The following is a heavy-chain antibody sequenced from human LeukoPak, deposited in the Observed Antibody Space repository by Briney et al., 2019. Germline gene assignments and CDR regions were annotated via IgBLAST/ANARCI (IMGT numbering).Heavy chain of an antibody. J-gene: IGHJ4*02. Sequence: PSETLSLTCTVSGGSISSGGYYWSWIRQHPGKGLEWIGYIYYSGSTYYNPSLKSRVTISVDTSKYQFSLKLSSVTAADTAVYYCARSTSAAGIFDYWGQGTLVTVSS. CDR3: ARSTSAAGIFDY. CDR2: IYYSGST. V-gene: IGHV4-31*03. D-gene: IGHD6-13*01. CDR1: GGSISSGGYY.